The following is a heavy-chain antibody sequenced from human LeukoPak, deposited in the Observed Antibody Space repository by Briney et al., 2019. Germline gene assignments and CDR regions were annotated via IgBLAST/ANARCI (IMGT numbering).Heavy chain of an antibody. CDR3: ARDSGWELRHFFFDD. V-gene: IGHV1-18*01. D-gene: IGHD1-26*01. CDR1: GYTFTSYS. Sequence: ASVKVSCKASGYTFTSYSINWVRRAPGQGLEWMGWISPSNGGTSYAQELQDRVTMTTDKSTTTVYMELRSLGSDDTAIYYCARDSGWELRHFFFDDWGQGTLVTVSS. J-gene: IGHJ4*02. CDR2: ISPSNGGT.